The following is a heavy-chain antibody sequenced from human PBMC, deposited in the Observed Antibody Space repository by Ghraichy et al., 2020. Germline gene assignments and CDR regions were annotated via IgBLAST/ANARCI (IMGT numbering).Heavy chain of an antibody. CDR1: GFTFSSYA. J-gene: IGHJ6*02. CDR2: ISYDGSNK. V-gene: IGHV3-30*04. Sequence: GGSLRLSCAASGFTFSSYAMHWVRQAPGKGLEWVAVISYDGSNKYYADSVKGRFTISRDNSKNTLYLQMNSLRAEDTAVYYCARDRDRYYGMDVWGQGTTVTVSS. CDR3: ARDRDRYYGMDV. D-gene: IGHD3-10*01.